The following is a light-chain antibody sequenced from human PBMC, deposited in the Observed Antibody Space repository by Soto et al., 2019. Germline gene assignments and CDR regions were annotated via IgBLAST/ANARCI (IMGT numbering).Light chain of an antibody. CDR3: QPYHSCPLT. V-gene: IGKV1-8*01. J-gene: IGKJ4*01. CDR1: QGISSY. Sequence: AIQVHQSPTSLSASIEDRITITCRASQGISSYLTWYQQKPGKAPKLLIYAASTLQSGVPSRFSGGGSGIDFTDGIRCLHAEAVSTYYRQPYHSCPLTFGCGTKVDVK. CDR2: AAS.